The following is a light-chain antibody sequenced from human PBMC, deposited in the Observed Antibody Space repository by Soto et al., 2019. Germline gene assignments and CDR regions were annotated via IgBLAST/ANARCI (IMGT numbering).Light chain of an antibody. V-gene: IGKV3-11*01. Sequence: EIVLTQSPATLSLSPGARATLSCRASQSVSSYLAWYQQKPGQAPRLLIYDASNRATGIPARFSGSGSGTDFTLTISSLEHEAFAVYYCQQRSNWPPHFGGGTKVEIK. J-gene: IGKJ4*01. CDR3: QQRSNWPPH. CDR2: DAS. CDR1: QSVSSY.